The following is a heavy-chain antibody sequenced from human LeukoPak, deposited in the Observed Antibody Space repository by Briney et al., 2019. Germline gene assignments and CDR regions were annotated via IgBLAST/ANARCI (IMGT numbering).Heavy chain of an antibody. CDR3: ARVDHYYFYMDV. Sequence: KPSETLSLTCTVSGGSISSSSYYWGWIRQSPGKGLEWIAKIYYSGSTYYNPSLMSRVTISIDMSKNQFSLNLSSVTAADTALHYCARVDHYYFYMDVWGKGTTVTVSS. CDR2: IYYSGST. J-gene: IGHJ6*03. V-gene: IGHV4-39*01. CDR1: GGSISSSSYY.